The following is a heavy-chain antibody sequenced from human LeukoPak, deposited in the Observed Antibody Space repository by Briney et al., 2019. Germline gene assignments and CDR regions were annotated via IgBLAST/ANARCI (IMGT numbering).Heavy chain of an antibody. J-gene: IGHJ4*02. V-gene: IGHV3-23*01. CDR3: ARVGGATAVTMYFEY. D-gene: IGHD1-26*01. Sequence: GGSLRLSCAASGFTFSSYAMSWVRQAPGKGLEWVSAISGSGGSTYYADSVKGRFTISRDNSKNTLYLQMHSLRDEDTAVYYCARVGGATAVTMYFEYWGQGTLVTVTS. CDR1: GFTFSSYA. CDR2: ISGSGGST.